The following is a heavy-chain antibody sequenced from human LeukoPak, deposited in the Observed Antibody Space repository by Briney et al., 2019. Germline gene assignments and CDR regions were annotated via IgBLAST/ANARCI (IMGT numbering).Heavy chain of an antibody. Sequence: GGSLRLSCAASGFTFSNYAMTWVRQAPGKGLEWVSSLSGNSRGTYYADSVKGRFTVSRDNSKNPLYLQMNSLTAEDTALYYCAKDAGTGWYSDLDYWGQGTLVTVSS. J-gene: IGHJ4*02. CDR1: GFTFSNYA. CDR2: LSGNSRGT. V-gene: IGHV3-23*01. D-gene: IGHD6-19*01. CDR3: AKDAGTGWYSDLDY.